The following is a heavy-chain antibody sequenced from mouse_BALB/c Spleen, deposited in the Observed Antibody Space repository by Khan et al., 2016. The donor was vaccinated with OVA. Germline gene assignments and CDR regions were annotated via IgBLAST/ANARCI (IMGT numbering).Heavy chain of an antibody. CDR1: GYSITSDYA. V-gene: IGHV3-2*02. J-gene: IGHJ2*01. CDR2: IRYTGST. CDR3: ARWRYYGSSYHDY. D-gene: IGHD1-1*01. Sequence: EVQLQESGPGLVKPSQSLSLTCTVTGYSITSDYAWNWIRQFPGNKLEWMGYIRYTGSTSYNPSLKSRTSFTRDTSKNQFFLQLNSVTTEDTATYSCARWRYYGSSYHDYWGQGTTLTVSS.